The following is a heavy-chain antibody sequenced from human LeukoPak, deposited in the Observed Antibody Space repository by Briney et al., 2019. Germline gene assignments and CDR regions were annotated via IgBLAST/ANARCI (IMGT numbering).Heavy chain of an antibody. V-gene: IGHV3-53*01. D-gene: IGHD1-14*01. CDR2: IYSGGST. Sequence: GGSLRLSCAASGFTVSSNYMCWVRQAPGKGLEWVSVIYSGGSTYYADSVKGRFTISRDNSKNTLYLQMNSLRAEDTAVYYCARNHVAAFDIWGQGTMVTVSS. CDR1: GFTVSSNY. CDR3: ARNHVAAFDI. J-gene: IGHJ3*02.